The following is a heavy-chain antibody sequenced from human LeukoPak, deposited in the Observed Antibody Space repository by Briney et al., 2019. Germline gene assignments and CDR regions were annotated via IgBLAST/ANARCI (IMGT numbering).Heavy chain of an antibody. D-gene: IGHD5-18*01. CDR1: GGSISSGGYY. CDR2: IYYSGST. Sequence: PSESLSLTCTVSGGSISSGGYYWSWIRQHPGKGLEWIGYIYYSGSTYYNPSLKSRVTISVDTSKNQFSLKLSSVTAADTAVYYCARAPGGYSQDAFDIWGQGTMVTVSS. CDR3: ARAPGGYSQDAFDI. J-gene: IGHJ3*02. V-gene: IGHV4-31*03.